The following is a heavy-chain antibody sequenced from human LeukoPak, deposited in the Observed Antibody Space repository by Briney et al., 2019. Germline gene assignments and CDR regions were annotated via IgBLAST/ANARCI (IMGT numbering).Heavy chain of an antibody. D-gene: IGHD3-22*01. Sequence: GGSLRLSCAASGFTFSSYAMSWVRQAPGKGLEWVSAISGSGGSTYYADSVKGRFTISRDNSKNTLYLQMNSLRAEDTAVYYCAKDPGYYDSSGYLFFDYWGQGALVTVSS. CDR1: GFTFSSYA. CDR2: ISGSGGST. J-gene: IGHJ4*02. V-gene: IGHV3-23*01. CDR3: AKDPGYYDSSGYLFFDY.